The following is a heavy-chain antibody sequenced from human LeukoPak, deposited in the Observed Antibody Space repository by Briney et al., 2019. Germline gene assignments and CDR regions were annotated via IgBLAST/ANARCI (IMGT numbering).Heavy chain of an antibody. CDR2: TGCA. CDR3: ARGGKQWRGGNYFDS. Sequence: TGCARYSQEFQRRITFTRDTSAGTVYMDLSDLRSEDTAVYYCARGGKQWRGGNYFDSWGQGTLVAVSS. J-gene: IGHJ4*02. V-gene: IGHV1-3*02. D-gene: IGHD6-19*01.